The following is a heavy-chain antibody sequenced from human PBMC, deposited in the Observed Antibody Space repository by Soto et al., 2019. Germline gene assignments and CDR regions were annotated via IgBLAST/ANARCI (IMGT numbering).Heavy chain of an antibody. J-gene: IGHJ4*02. D-gene: IGHD2-15*01. Sequence: SETLSLTCTVSGGSISSGDYYWSWIRQPPGKGLEWIGYIYYSGSTYYNPSLKSRVTISVDTSKNQFSLKLSSVTAADTAVYYCARDPRGGYYFDYWXQGTLVTVSS. CDR2: IYYSGST. CDR1: GGSISSGDYY. V-gene: IGHV4-30-4*01. CDR3: ARDPRGGYYFDY.